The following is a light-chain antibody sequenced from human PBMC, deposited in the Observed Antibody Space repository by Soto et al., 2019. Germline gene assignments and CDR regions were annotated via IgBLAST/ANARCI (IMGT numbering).Light chain of an antibody. CDR2: AAS. CDR1: QSISRY. J-gene: IGKJ1*01. CDR3: QQSYSTPRT. Sequence: DIQMTQSASSLSASLGDGVTVTWRASQSISRYLNWYQQKPGKAPKLLIYAASTLQSGVPSRFSGSGYGTDFNLTISGLQTEDFATYYCQQSYSTPRTFGQGTKVDIK. V-gene: IGKV1-39*01.